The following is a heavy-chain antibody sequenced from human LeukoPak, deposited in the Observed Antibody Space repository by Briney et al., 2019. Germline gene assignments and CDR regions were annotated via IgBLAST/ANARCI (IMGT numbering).Heavy chain of an antibody. Sequence: PSETLSLTCSDSGGSIRSGDHQWSWLRQSPEKGLESIGYIYFSGSRSSNPSLRSRLTISVDTSKNQFSLKLNSVTAADTALYYCARGGGGYSLYSFDNWGQGALVTVSS. CDR1: GGSIRSGDHQ. D-gene: IGHD3-22*01. CDR3: ARGGGGYSLYSFDN. CDR2: IYFSGSR. V-gene: IGHV4-30-4*08. J-gene: IGHJ4*02.